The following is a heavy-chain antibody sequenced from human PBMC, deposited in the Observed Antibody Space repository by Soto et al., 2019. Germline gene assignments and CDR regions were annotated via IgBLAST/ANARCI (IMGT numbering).Heavy chain of an antibody. Sequence: EVQLVESGGGLVQPGGSLRLSCAASGFTFSGYGFNWVRQAPGKGLEWVAYISSTSSTKSYADAVKGRFTISRDNAGNSLYLQVSSLRAEDTAMYYCARGGAARPDYWGQGTLVTVSS. CDR2: ISSTSSTK. V-gene: IGHV3-48*01. CDR1: GFTFSGYG. CDR3: ARGGAARPDY. J-gene: IGHJ4*02.